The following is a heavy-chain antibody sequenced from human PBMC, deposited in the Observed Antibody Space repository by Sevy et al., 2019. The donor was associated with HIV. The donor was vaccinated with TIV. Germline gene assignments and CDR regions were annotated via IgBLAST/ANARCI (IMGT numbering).Heavy chain of an antibody. CDR1: GVSISSSSYY. CDR2: SYDSGST. D-gene: IGHD2-8*02. Sequence: SETLSLTCTVSGVSISSSSYYWGWLRQPPGKGLEWIGSSYDSGSTYYNPSLKSRVTISVDTSKNQFSLKLSSVTAADTAVYYCASPLLYWLYWGQGTLVTVSS. V-gene: IGHV4-39*01. J-gene: IGHJ4*02. CDR3: ASPLLYWLY.